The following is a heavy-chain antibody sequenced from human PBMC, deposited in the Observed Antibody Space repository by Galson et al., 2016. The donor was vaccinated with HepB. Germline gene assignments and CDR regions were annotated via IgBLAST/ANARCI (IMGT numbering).Heavy chain of an antibody. Sequence: SLRLSCAASGVTFSSYAMSWVRQAPGKGLEWVSAMSGSGASTFYADSVKGRFTISRDNSKNTLYLQMNSLRAEDTAVYYCAKGENWNYGVWWYFDLWGRGTLVTVSS. CDR3: AKGENWNYGVWWYFDL. D-gene: IGHD1-7*01. CDR1: GVTFSSYA. J-gene: IGHJ2*01. V-gene: IGHV3-23*01. CDR2: MSGSGAST.